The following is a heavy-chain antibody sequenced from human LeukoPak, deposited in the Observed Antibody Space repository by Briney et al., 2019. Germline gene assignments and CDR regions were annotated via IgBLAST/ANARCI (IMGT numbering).Heavy chain of an antibody. CDR1: GGSISSGSYY. D-gene: IGHD2-2*01. J-gene: IGHJ4*02. CDR2: IYTSGST. CDR3: ARGMWVPAAGEGRFDY. V-gene: IGHV4-61*02. Sequence: SETLSLTCTVSGGSISSGSYYWSWIRQPAGKGLEWIGRIYTSGSTNYNPSLKSRVTISVDTSKNQFSLKLSSVTAADTAVYYCARGMWVPAAGEGRFDYWGQGTLVTVSS.